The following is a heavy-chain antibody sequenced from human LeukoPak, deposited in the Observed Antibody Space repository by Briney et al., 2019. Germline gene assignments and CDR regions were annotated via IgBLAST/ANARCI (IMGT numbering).Heavy chain of an antibody. CDR2: ISPSGDIT. CDR1: GFTFSFHG. D-gene: IGHD3-10*01. CDR3: AKDDAWLRFGE. Sequence: TGGSLRLSCAASGFTFSFHGMNWVRQAPGKGLEWVSGISPSGDITYYADSVKGRFTISRDDSKNTLYLEVISLTAEDTAVYYCAKDDAWLRFGEWSQGTLVTVSS. V-gene: IGHV3-23*01. J-gene: IGHJ4*02.